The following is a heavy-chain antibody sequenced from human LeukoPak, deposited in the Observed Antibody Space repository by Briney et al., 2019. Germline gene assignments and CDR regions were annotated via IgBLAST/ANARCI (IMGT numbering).Heavy chain of an antibody. D-gene: IGHD6-19*01. CDR1: GFAFSSYG. CDR2: IRYDGSNK. CDR3: AKAGRIAVAGTLFDY. Sequence: HPGGSLRLSCAASGFAFSSYGMHWVRQAPGKGLEWVAFIRYDGSNKYYADSVKGRFTISRDNSKNTLYLQMNSLRAEDTAVYYCAKAGRIAVAGTLFDYWGQGTLVTVSS. V-gene: IGHV3-30*02. J-gene: IGHJ4*02.